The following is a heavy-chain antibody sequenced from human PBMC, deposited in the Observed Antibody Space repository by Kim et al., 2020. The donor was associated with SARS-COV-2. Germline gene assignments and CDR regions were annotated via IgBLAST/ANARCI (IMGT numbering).Heavy chain of an antibody. CDR1: IFTFSTYV. V-gene: IGHV3-30*18. D-gene: IGHD2-21*02. Sequence: GGSLRLSCEGSIFTFSTYVMHWVRQAPGKGLEWVAAISDDGSNKNYGDSVKGRFTISRDNSKKAMYLQINSLSPEDTAEYFCAKDIGWRLYAGFEVWDQG. CDR2: ISDDGSNK. J-gene: IGHJ3*01. CDR3: AKDIGWRLYAGFEV.